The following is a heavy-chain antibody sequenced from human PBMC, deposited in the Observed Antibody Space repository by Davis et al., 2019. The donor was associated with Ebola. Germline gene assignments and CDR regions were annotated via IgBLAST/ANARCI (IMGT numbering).Heavy chain of an antibody. J-gene: IGHJ4*02. V-gene: IGHV4-38-2*02. Sequence: SETLSLTCTVSGYSISSGYYWGWIRQPPGKGLEWIGSIYHSGSTYYNPSLKSRVTMSIDTSKNQYSLKLSSVTAADTAVYYCARLYSDCSHSCHFDYWGQGALVTVSS. CDR1: GYSISSGYY. CDR2: IYHSGST. CDR3: ARLYSDCSHSCHFDY. D-gene: IGHD2-15*01.